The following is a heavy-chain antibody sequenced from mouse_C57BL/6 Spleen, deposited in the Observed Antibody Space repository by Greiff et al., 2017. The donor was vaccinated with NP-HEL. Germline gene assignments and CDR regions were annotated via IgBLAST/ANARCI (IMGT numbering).Heavy chain of an antibody. CDR3: ASGGFAY. V-gene: IGHV14-3*01. CDR1: GFNIKNTY. CDR2: IDPANGNT. J-gene: IGHJ3*01. Sequence: EVKLVESVAELVRPGASVKLSRTASGFNIKNTYMHWVKQRPEQGPEWIGRIDPANGNTKYASKFQGKGTITADTSSNTAYRQLSSLTSADTAIYYCASGGFAYWGQGTLVTVSA.